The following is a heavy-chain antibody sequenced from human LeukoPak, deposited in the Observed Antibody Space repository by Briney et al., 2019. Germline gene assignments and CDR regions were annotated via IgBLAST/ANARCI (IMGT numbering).Heavy chain of an antibody. Sequence: GGSLRLSCAASGFVFNRHPMHWVRQAPGKGLECVSAISGNGDSTYYANSVKGRFTISRDNSRNTLYLQMGSLRAEDTALYYCARAEPAGSTDYWGQGTLVTVSS. V-gene: IGHV3-64*01. CDR1: GFVFNRHP. CDR3: ARAEPAGSTDY. J-gene: IGHJ4*02. D-gene: IGHD1-14*01. CDR2: ISGNGDST.